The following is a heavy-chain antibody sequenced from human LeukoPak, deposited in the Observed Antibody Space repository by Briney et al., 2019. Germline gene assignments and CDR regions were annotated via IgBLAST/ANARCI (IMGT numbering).Heavy chain of an antibody. J-gene: IGHJ4*02. D-gene: IGHD2-2*01. CDR1: GYTLTELS. CDR3: ATADCSSTSCYASGIDY. V-gene: IGHV1-24*01. CDR2: FDPEDGET. Sequence: ASVKVSCKVSGYTLTELSMHWVRQAPGKGLEGMGGFDPEDGETIYAQKFQGRVTMTEDTSTDTAYMELSSLRSEDTAVYYCATADCSSTSCYASGIDYWGEGTLVTVHS.